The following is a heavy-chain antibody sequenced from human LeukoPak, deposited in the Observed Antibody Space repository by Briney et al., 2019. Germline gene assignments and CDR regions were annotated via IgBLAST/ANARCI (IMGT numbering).Heavy chain of an antibody. CDR1: EYSLTELS. D-gene: IGHD1-26*01. V-gene: IGHV1-24*01. CDR3: AKISRSGRGDDAFDI. Sequence: ASVKVSCKVSEYSLTELSMHWVRQAPGKGFEWMGGFDPENGDILYAQKFQGRVTMTEDTSTDTAYMELSSLRSEDTAVYYCAKISRSGRGDDAFDIWGQGTMVTVSS. J-gene: IGHJ3*02. CDR2: FDPENGDI.